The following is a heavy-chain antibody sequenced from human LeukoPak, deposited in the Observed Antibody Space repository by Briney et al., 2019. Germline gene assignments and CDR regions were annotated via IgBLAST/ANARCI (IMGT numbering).Heavy chain of an antibody. Sequence: SQTLSLTCTVSGGSISSYYWSWIRQPPGKGLEWIGYIYYSGSTNYNPSLKSRVTVSVDTSKNQFSLKLSSVTAADTAVYYCASHFGESDYWGQGTLVTVSS. D-gene: IGHD3-10*01. CDR1: GGSISSYY. CDR2: IYYSGST. CDR3: ASHFGESDY. J-gene: IGHJ4*02. V-gene: IGHV4-59*08.